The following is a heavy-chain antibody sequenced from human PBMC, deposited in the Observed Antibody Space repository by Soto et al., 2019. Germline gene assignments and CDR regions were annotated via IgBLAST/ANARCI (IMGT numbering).Heavy chain of an antibody. J-gene: IGHJ3*02. V-gene: IGHV3-21*01. D-gene: IGHD3-3*01. CDR2: ISSSSTAI. CDR3: ARDLGVFAAFDI. Sequence: PGGSLRLSCAGSGFSFSSYSMNWVRQAPGKGLEWVSSISSSSTAIFYGDSVKGRFIISRDNAKNSLYLQMNSLRAEDTAVYYCARDLGVFAAFDIWGQGTMVTVSS. CDR1: GFSFSSYS.